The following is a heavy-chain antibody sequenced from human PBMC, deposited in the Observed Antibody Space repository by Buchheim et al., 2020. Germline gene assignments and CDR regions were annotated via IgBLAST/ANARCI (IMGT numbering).Heavy chain of an antibody. CDR2: ISSTTRSI. V-gene: IGHV3-48*02. D-gene: IGHD4-11*01. CDR3: ARDALYSNSYWYFDL. Sequence: EVQLVESGGGLVQPGGSLRLSCAASGFTFSSYTMNWVRQAPGKGLEWVSYISSTTRSIFYADSVKGRFTISRDNAQNLLFLQMNSLRDEDTGVYYCARDALYSNSYWYFDLWGRGTL. CDR1: GFTFSSYT. J-gene: IGHJ2*01.